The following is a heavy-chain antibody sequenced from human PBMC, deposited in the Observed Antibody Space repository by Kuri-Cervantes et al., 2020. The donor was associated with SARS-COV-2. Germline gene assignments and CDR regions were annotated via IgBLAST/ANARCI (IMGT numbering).Heavy chain of an antibody. CDR2: IYTSGST. V-gene: IGHV4-4*07. J-gene: IGHJ3*02. CDR3: ARDLGPPYAFDI. CDR1: GGSFSGYY. Sequence: SETLSLTCAVYGGSFSGYYWSWIRQPAGKGLEWIGRIYTSGSTNYNPSLKSRVTISVDTSKNQFSLKLSSVTAADTAVYYCARDLGPPYAFDIWGQGTMVTVSS.